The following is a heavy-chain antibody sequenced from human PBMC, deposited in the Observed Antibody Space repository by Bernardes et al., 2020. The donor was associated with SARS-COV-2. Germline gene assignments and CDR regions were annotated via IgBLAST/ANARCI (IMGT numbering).Heavy chain of an antibody. CDR3: AKDRKLLDAFDI. D-gene: IGHD1-7*01. CDR1: GFTFSSYA. V-gene: IGHV3-23*01. J-gene: IGHJ3*02. Sequence: GGSLRLSCAASGFTFSSYAMSWVHQAPGKGLEWVSAISGSGGSTYYADSVKGRFTISRDNSKNTLYLQMNSLRAEDTAVYYCAKDRKLLDAFDIWGQGTMVTVSS. CDR2: ISGSGGST.